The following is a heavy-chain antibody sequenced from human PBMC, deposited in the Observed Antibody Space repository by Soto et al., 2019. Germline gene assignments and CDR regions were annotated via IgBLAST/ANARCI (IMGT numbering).Heavy chain of an antibody. CDR1: GGSISSYY. D-gene: IGHD6-13*01. CDR3: ARGLQILAAAATYYYYMDV. CDR2: IYYSGST. J-gene: IGHJ6*03. Sequence: SETLSLTCTVSGGSISSYYWSWIRQPPGKGLEWIGYIYYSGSTNYNPSLKSRVTISVDTSKNQFSLKLSSVTAADTAVYYCARGLQILAAAATYYYYMDVWGKGTTVTVSS. V-gene: IGHV4-59*01.